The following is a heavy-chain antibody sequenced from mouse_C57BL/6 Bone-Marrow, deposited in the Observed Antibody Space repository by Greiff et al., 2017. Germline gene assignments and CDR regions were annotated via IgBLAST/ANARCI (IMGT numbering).Heavy chain of an antibody. Sequence: QVQLQQPGAELVKPGASVKMSCKASGYTFTSYWITWVKQRPGQGLEWIGDIYPGSGSTNYNEKFKSKATLTVDTSSSTAYMQLRSLTSEDSAVYYCARSGDYYYGSSYFDYWGQGTTLTVSA. CDR1: GYTFTSYW. CDR2: IYPGSGST. J-gene: IGHJ2*01. CDR3: ARSGDYYYGSSYFDY. V-gene: IGHV1-55*01. D-gene: IGHD1-1*01.